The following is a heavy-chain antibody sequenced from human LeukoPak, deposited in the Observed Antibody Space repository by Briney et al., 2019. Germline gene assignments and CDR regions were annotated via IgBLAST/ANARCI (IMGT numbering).Heavy chain of an antibody. D-gene: IGHD6-19*01. V-gene: IGHV4-39*07. Sequence: SETLSLTCTVSGGSISSSSYYWGWIRQPPGKGLEWIGSIYYSGSTYYNPSLKSRVTISVDTSKNQFSLKLSSVTAADTALYYCARELSRDMAVAGGYWGQGTLVTVSS. CDR2: IYYSGST. J-gene: IGHJ4*02. CDR3: ARELSRDMAVAGGY. CDR1: GGSISSSSYY.